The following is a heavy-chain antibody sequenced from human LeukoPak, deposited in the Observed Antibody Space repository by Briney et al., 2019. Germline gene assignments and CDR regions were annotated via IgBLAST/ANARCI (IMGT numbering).Heavy chain of an antibody. CDR2: INPSGGST. J-gene: IGHJ4*02. Sequence: ASVKVSCKASGYTFTSYYMHWVRQAPGQGLEWMGIINPSGGSTNYAQKFQGRVTMTRDTSTSTVYMELGSLRSEDTAVYYCARDRADCSGGSCYRGFADYWGQGTLVTVSS. CDR1: GYTFTSYY. D-gene: IGHD2-15*01. CDR3: ARDRADCSGGSCYRGFADY. V-gene: IGHV1-46*01.